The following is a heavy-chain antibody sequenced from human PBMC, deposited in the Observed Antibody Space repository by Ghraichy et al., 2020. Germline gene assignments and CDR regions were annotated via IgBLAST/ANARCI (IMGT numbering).Heavy chain of an antibody. Sequence: SVKVPCKASGGTFSSYAISWVRQAPGQGLEWMGGIIPIFGTANYAQKFQGRVTITADESTSTAYMELSSLRSEDTAVYYCARDLSEMATIPGGFDYWGQGTLVTVSS. CDR2: IIPIFGTA. CDR1: GGTFSSYA. D-gene: IGHD5-24*01. V-gene: IGHV1-69*13. J-gene: IGHJ4*02. CDR3: ARDLSEMATIPGGFDY.